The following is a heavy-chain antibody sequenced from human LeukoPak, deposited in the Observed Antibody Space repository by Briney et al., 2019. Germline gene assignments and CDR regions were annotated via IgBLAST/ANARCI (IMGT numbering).Heavy chain of an antibody. V-gene: IGHV1-24*01. CDR1: GGTFSSYA. J-gene: IGHJ4*02. CDR3: ATVDIVATLGY. CDR2: FDPEDGET. D-gene: IGHD5-12*01. Sequence: GSSVKVSCKASGGTFSSYAISWVRQAPGQGLEWMGGFDPEDGETIYAQKFQGRVTMTEDTSTDTAYMELSSLRSEDTAVYYCATVDIVATLGYWGQGTLVTVSS.